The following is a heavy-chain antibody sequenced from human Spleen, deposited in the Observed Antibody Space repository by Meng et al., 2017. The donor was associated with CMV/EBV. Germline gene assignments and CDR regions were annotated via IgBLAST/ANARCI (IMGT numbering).Heavy chain of an antibody. J-gene: IGHJ4*02. CDR3: ARGGRPYSSSFD. V-gene: IGHV1-8*01. Sequence: ASVKVSCKASGYTFTSYDINWVRQATGQGLEWMGWMNPNSGNTGYAQKFQGRVAMTRNTSISTAYMELSSLRSEDTAVYYCARGGRPYSSSFDWGQGTLVTVSS. CDR1: GYTFTSYD. D-gene: IGHD6-6*01. CDR2: MNPNSGNT.